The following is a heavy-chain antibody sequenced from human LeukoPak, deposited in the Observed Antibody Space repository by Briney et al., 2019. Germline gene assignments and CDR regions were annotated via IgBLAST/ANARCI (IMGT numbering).Heavy chain of an antibody. J-gene: IGHJ6*02. Sequence: GESLKISCKGSGYSFTSYWIGWVRQMPGKGLEWMGIIYPGDSDTRYSPSFQGHVTISADKSISTAYLQWSSLKASDTAMYYCARDGVVVPAASYYYYGMNVWGQGTTVTVSS. D-gene: IGHD2-2*01. CDR2: IYPGDSDT. CDR3: ARDGVVVPAASYYYYGMNV. V-gene: IGHV5-51*01. CDR1: GYSFTSYW.